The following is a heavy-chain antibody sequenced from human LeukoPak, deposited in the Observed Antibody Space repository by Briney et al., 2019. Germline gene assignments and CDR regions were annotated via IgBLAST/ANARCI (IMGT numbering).Heavy chain of an antibody. V-gene: IGHV4-34*01. CDR3: ARGPSGYYMDV. D-gene: IGHD3-10*01. Sequence: SETLPLTCAVYGGSFSGYYWSWIRQPPGKGLEWIGEINHSGSTNYNPSLKSRVTISVDTSKNQFSLKLSSVTAADTAVYYCARGPSGYYMDVWGRGTTVTVSS. CDR2: INHSGST. CDR1: GGSFSGYY. J-gene: IGHJ6*03.